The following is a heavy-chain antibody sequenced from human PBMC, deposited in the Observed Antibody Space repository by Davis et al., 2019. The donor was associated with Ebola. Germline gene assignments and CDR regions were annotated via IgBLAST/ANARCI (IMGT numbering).Heavy chain of an antibody. CDR2: ISAYNGNT. J-gene: IGHJ4*02. CDR1: GYTFTSYD. D-gene: IGHD5-24*01. V-gene: IGHV1-18*01. Sequence: AASVKVSCKASGYTFTSYDISWVRQAPGQGLEWMGWISAYNGNTNYAQKLQGRVTMTTDTSTSTAYMELRSLRSDDTAVYYCARDQDGYNPTDYWGQGTLVTVSS. CDR3: ARDQDGYNPTDY.